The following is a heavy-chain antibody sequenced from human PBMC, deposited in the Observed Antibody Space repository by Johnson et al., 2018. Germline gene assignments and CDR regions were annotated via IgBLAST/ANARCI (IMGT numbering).Heavy chain of an antibody. J-gene: IGHJ3*02. D-gene: IGHD2-2*02. CDR2: IIPILGIA. CDR3: ARGYGSSTSCYKDYAFDI. CDR1: GGPFSSYT. V-gene: IGHV1-69*09. Sequence: QVQLVESGAEVKKPGSSVKVSCKASGGPFSSYTISWVRQAPGQGLEWMGRIIPILGIANYAQKFQGRVTITADKSTSPAYMELSRLRSEDTAVYYCARGYGSSTSCYKDYAFDIGGQGTMVTVSS.